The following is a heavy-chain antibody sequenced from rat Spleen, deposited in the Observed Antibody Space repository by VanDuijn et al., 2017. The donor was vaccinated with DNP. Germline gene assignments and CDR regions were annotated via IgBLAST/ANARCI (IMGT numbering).Heavy chain of an antibody. CDR2: ISYSGFT. D-gene: IGHD1-1*01. Sequence: EVQLQESGPGLVKPSQSLSLTCSVTGYPITSNYWGWIRKFPGNKMEWLAYISYSGFTGYNPSLKSRISITRVTSKNQFFLHLNSVTTEDTATYYCARWVRYFDSWGQGVMVTVSS. V-gene: IGHV3-1*01. CDR1: GYPITSNY. J-gene: IGHJ2*01. CDR3: ARWVRYFDS.